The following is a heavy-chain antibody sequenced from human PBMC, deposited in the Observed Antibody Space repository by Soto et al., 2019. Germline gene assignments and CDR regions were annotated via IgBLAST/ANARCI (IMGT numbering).Heavy chain of an antibody. CDR2: VYYTGST. D-gene: IGHD2-15*01. V-gene: IGHV4-61*01. CDR3: ARSGYCSGGSCSFNWFDP. Sequence: QVQLQESGPGLVQPSETLSLTCTVSGASVSSSSYYWSWLRQPLGKGLEWIAYVYYTGSTNYSPSLKSRVTISMDTSKSQFSLKLNSVTAADSAVYYCARSGYCSGGSCSFNWFDPWGQGTLVTVSS. CDR1: GASVSSSSYY. J-gene: IGHJ5*02.